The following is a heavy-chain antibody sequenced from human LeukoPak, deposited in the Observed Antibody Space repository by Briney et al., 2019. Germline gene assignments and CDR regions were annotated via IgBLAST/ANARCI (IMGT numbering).Heavy chain of an antibody. CDR3: AREGDKKAKNWFDP. Sequence: GGSLRLSCAASGFTFSSYSMNWVRKAPGKGLGWVSYISSSSSTIYYADSVKGRFTISRDNAKNSLYLQMNSLRAEDTAVYYCAREGDKKAKNWFDPWGQGTLVTVSS. D-gene: IGHD3-16*01. CDR1: GFTFSSYS. CDR2: ISSSSSTI. V-gene: IGHV3-48*01. J-gene: IGHJ5*02.